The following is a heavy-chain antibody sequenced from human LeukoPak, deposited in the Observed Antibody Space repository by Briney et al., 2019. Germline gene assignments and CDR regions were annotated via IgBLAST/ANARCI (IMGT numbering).Heavy chain of an antibody. CDR1: GYTFTSYY. V-gene: IGHV1-2*06. Sequence: EASVKVSCKASGYTFTSYYMHWVRQAPGQGLEWMGRINPNSGGTNYAQKFQGRVTLTRATAISPVYMELSRLSSDETAGYYCARIAHTAIPANHYWGQGTLVTVSS. CDR3: ARIAHTAIPANHY. J-gene: IGHJ4*02. CDR2: INPNSGGT. D-gene: IGHD5-18*01.